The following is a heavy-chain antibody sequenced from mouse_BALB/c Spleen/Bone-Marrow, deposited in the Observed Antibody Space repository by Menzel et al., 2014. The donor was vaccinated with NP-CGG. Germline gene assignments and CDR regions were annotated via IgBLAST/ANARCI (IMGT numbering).Heavy chain of an antibody. CDR2: IDPSDSET. CDR1: GYTFTSYW. J-gene: IGHJ2*01. CDR3: ARWGAYFDY. V-gene: IGHV1-61*01. Sequence: VQLQQSGAELVRPGTPVKLSCKASGYTFTSYWMNWVKQRPGRGLEWIGRIDPSDSETHYNQKFKDKATLTVDKSSSTAYIQPSSLTSEDSAVYYCARWGAYFDYWGQGTTLTVPS.